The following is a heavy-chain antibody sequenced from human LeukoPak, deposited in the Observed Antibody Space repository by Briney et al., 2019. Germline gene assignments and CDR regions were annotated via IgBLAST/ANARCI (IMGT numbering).Heavy chain of an antibody. J-gene: IGHJ6*02. D-gene: IGHD5-18*01. V-gene: IGHV3-66*01. CDR2: IYSGGST. CDR1: GFTVSSNY. Sequence: PGGSPRLSCAASGFTVSSNYMSWVRQAPGKGLEWVSVIYSGGSTYYADSVKGRFTISRDNSKNTLYLQMNSLRAEDTAVYYCAREDTAMVTFGSYYYYGMDVWGQGTTVTVSS. CDR3: AREDTAMVTFGSYYYYGMDV.